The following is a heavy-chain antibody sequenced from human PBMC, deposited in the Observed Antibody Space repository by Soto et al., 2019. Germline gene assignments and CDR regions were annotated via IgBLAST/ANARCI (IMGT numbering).Heavy chain of an antibody. D-gene: IGHD6-13*01. J-gene: IGHJ6*02. CDR3: ARAAEAADSYYYGMDV. Sequence: VQLLQSGAEVKKPGSSVKVSCTASGGTFSSYAISWVRQAPGQGLECRGGTIPIFGTANYAQKFQGRVTITADESTSTAYMELSSLRSEDTAVYYCARAAEAADSYYYGMDVWGQGTTVTVSS. V-gene: IGHV1-69*01. CDR2: TIPIFGTA. CDR1: GGTFSSYA.